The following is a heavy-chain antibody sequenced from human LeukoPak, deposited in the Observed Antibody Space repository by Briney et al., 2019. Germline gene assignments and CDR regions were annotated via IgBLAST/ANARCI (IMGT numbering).Heavy chain of an antibody. J-gene: IGHJ4*01. CDR1: GFTFSSYA. V-gene: IGHV3-30-3*01. Sequence: GRSLRLSCAASGFTFSSYAMHWVRQAPGKGLEWVAVISYDGSNKYYADSVKGRFTISRDNTKDSLYLQMNGLTTEDSAVYYCGKRLGDGTDPFQYWGHGTLVTVSS. D-gene: IGHD3-16*01. CDR3: GKRLGDGTDPFQY. CDR2: ISYDGSNK.